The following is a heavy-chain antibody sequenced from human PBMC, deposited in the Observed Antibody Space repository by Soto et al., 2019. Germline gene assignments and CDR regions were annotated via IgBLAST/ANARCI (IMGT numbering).Heavy chain of an antibody. CDR3: ARSSHKESWFDP. CDR2: IHGSGSA. CDR1: NGSISNFY. D-gene: IGHD6-13*01. Sequence: QVQLQESGPGLVKPSETLSLTCTVSNGSISNFYWNWIRQSAGKGLEWIGRIHGSGSATYNPFLRRRVTMSVNTTKNQFSLKVNSVTGADTAVYYFARSSHKESWFDPWGQGTLVTVSS. J-gene: IGHJ5*02. V-gene: IGHV4-4*07.